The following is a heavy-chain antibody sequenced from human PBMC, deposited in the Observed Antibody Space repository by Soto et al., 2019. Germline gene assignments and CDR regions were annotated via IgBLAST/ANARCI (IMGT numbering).Heavy chain of an antibody. V-gene: IGHV3-30*18. Sequence: GGSLRLSCAASGFTFSSYGMHWVRQAPGKGLEWVAVISYDGSNKYYADSVKGRFTISRDNSKNTLYLQMNSLRAEDTAVYYCAKDVEYKPHYYGMDVWGQGTTVTVSS. CDR1: GFTFSSYG. D-gene: IGHD1-20*01. CDR2: ISYDGSNK. J-gene: IGHJ6*02. CDR3: AKDVEYKPHYYGMDV.